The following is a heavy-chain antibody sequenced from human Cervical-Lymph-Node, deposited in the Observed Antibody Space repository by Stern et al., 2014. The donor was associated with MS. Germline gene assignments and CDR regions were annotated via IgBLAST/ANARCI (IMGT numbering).Heavy chain of an antibody. D-gene: IGHD4-23*01. CDR1: GASIRSYS. V-gene: IGHV4-59*01. CDR3: AGGSTVGAPDF. CDR2: IYDSGSS. Sequence: QLQLQESGPGLVKPSETLSLTCPVSGASIRSYSWSWIRQTPGKGLEWIGYIYDSGSSNQNPSLKSRVTISVDTSKNQFSLRLRSVTAVDTAVYYCAGGSTVGAPDFWGQGTLVTVSS. J-gene: IGHJ4*02.